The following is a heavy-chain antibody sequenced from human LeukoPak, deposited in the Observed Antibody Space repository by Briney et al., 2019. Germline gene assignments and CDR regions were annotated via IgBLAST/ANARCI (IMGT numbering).Heavy chain of an antibody. CDR3: ARVGKYCSSSSCYGEWSLDY. D-gene: IGHD2-2*01. CDR2: INPSGGST. J-gene: IGHJ4*02. V-gene: IGHV1-46*01. CDR1: GYTFTSYY. Sequence: GASVKVSCKASGYTFTSYYMHWVRQAPGQGLEWMGIINPSGGSTSYAQKFQGRVTMTRDTSTSTVYMELSSLRSEDTAVYYCARVGKYCSSSSCYGEWSLDYWGQGTLVTVSS.